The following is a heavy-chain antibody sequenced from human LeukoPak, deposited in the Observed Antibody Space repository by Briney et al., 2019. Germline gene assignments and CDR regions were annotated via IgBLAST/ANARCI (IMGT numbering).Heavy chain of an antibody. J-gene: IGHJ6*03. CDR2: ISSSGGT. CDR3: ARLSNSPSLQHYYYYYMDV. D-gene: IGHD2/OR15-2a*01. CDR1: GGSLSSHY. V-gene: IGHV4-4*07. Sequence: SETLSLTCTVSGGSLSSHYWSWIRQPAGKGLEWIGRISSSGGTDYNPSLESRVTMSVETPKNQFSMKLSSVTAADSAVYYCARLSNSPSLQHYYYYYMDVWGKGTTVTVSS.